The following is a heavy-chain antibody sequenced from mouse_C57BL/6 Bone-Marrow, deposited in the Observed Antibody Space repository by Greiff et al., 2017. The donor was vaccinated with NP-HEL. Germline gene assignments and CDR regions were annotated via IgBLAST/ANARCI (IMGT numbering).Heavy chain of an antibody. CDR3: ARWISTGGEDDMDL. CDR1: GYTFTNYW. Sequence: VQLQQSGAELVRPGTSVKMSCKASGYTFTNYWIGWAKQRPGHGLEWIGDIYPGGGYTNYNEKFKGKATLTADKSSSTAYMQFSSLTSEDSAIYYCARWISTGGEDDMDLGGRGTGVSVSS. J-gene: IGHJ4*01. D-gene: IGHD1-1*01. CDR2: IYPGGGYT. V-gene: IGHV1-63*01.